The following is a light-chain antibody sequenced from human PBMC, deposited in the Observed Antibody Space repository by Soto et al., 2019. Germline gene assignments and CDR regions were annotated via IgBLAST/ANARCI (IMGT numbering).Light chain of an antibody. J-gene: IGLJ2*01. CDR1: SSNIGAGYD. CDR3: QSYDSSLSVV. CDR2: GNN. V-gene: IGLV1-40*01. Sequence: QSVLTQPPSVSGAPGQRVTISCTGSSSNIGAGYDVHWYQQLPGTAPKLLIYGNNNRPSGVPDRFSGSKSGTSASLAITGLQAEDEADYYRQSYDSSLSVVFGGGTKLTVL.